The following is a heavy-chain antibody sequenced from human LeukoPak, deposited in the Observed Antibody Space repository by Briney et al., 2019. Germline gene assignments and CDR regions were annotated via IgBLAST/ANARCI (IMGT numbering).Heavy chain of an antibody. CDR2: VYQSGTT. D-gene: IGHD5-18*01. CDR3: ARIFIRNGYSSYFDC. V-gene: IGHV4-38-2*02. CDR1: GFSINSGHY. J-gene: IGHJ4*02. Sequence: KPSETLSLTCTVSGFSINSGHYWGWVRQPPGAGLEWIGRVYQSGTTYYNPSLKSRVTTSVDMSKNQFSLRLRPVTAADTAVYYCARIFIRNGYSSYFDCWGQGTLVTVSS.